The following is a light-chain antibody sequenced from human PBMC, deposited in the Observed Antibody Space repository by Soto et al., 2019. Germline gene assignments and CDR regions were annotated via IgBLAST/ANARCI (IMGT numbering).Light chain of an antibody. CDR3: QQSYNTVWT. CDR1: PTISNS. J-gene: IGKJ1*01. CDR2: AAS. V-gene: IGKV1-39*01. Sequence: DIQMTQSPSSLSASVGDRVTITCRASPTISNSVNWYQQKLGRDPRLLIYAASSLQSGVPSRFSGSGSGTDFTLTISSLQPEDFATYYCQQSYNTVWTFGQGTKVDI.